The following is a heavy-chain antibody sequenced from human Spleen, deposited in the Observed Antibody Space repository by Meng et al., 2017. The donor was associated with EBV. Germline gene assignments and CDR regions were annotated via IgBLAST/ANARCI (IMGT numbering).Heavy chain of an antibody. D-gene: IGHD5-12*01. Sequence: QLQLKEAGPGLVKPSETLSLPGTVSGGSISSSSYYWGWIRQPPGKGLEWIGNIYYSGSTYYNPSLKSRVTISVDTSKNQFSLKLSSVTAADTAVYYCASLYDSGYDFDYWGQGTLVTVSS. V-gene: IGHV4-39*01. CDR2: IYYSGST. CDR3: ASLYDSGYDFDY. J-gene: IGHJ4*02. CDR1: GGSISSSSYY.